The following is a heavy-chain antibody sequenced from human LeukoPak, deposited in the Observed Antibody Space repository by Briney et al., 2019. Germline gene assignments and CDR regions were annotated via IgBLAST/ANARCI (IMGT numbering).Heavy chain of an antibody. D-gene: IGHD2-2*01. J-gene: IGHJ5*02. CDR2: INPNSGGT. CDR1: GGTFSSYA. V-gene: IGHV1-2*02. Sequence: ASVKVSCKASGGTFSSYAISWVRQAPGQGLEWMGWINPNSGGTNYAQKFQGRVTMTRDTSISTAYMELSRLRSDDTAVYYCARVVVVPAAWFDPWGQGTLVTVSS. CDR3: ARVVVVPAAWFDP.